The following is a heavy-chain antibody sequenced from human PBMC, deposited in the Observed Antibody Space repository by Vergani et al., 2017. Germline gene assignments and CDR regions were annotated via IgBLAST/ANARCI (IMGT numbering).Heavy chain of an antibody. CDR1: GGSISSYY. CDR3: AISLAGFDY. J-gene: IGHJ4*02. CDR2: IYYSGST. V-gene: IGHV4-59*01. D-gene: IGHD3-3*02. Sequence: QVQLQESGPGLVKPSETLSLTCTVSGGSISSYYWSWIRQPPGKGLEWIGYIYYSGSTNYNPSLKSRVTISVDTSKNQFSLKLSSVTAADTAVYCCAISLAGFDYWGQGTLVTVSS.